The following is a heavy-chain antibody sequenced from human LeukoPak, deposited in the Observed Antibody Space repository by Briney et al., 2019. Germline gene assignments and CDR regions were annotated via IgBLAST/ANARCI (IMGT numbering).Heavy chain of an antibody. CDR3: VKVPRSGCCAFDV. Sequence: GGSLRLSCAASGFTFSSYGMHWVRQAPGKGLEWVAVIAYDGSNKNYVDAVKGRFTISRDNSKNTLYLQMNSQRAEDTAVYYCVKVPRSGCCAFDVWGQGTMVTVSS. J-gene: IGHJ3*01. CDR2: IAYDGSNK. CDR1: GFTFSSYG. V-gene: IGHV3-30*18. D-gene: IGHD6-19*01.